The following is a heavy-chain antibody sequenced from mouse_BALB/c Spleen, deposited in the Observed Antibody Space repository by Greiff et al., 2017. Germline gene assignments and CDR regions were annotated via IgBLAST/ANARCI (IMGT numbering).Heavy chain of an antibody. V-gene: IGHV3-2*02. CDR2: ISYSGST. CDR3: ASISMDY. J-gene: IGHJ4*01. Sequence: VQLQQSGPGLVKPSQSLSLTCTVTGYSITSDYAWNWIRQFPGNKLEWMGYISYSGSTSYNPSLKSRISITRDTSKNQFFLQLNSVTTEDTATYYCASISMDYWGQGTSVTVSS. CDR1: GYSITSDYA.